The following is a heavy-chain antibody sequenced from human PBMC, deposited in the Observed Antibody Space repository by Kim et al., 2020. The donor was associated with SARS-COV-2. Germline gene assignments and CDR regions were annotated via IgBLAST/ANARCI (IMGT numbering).Heavy chain of an antibody. CDR3: ARNRDGDYWFDP. D-gene: IGHD4-17*01. Sequence: NSNPSLKSRVTMSVDTSKNQFSLKLSSVTAADTAVYYCARNRDGDYWFDPWGQGTLVTVSS. V-gene: IGHV4-4*07. J-gene: IGHJ5*02.